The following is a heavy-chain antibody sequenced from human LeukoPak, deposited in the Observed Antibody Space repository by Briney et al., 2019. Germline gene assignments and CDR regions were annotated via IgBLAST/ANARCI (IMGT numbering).Heavy chain of an antibody. V-gene: IGHV1-69*01. Sequence: SVKVSCKASGGSFSKYVITWVRQAPGQGLEWMGGIMFTFGTTKYAQRFQGRVTISADESTSTAYMEVSSLRSEDTAVYYCARIAYCGADCHAFDVWGQGTMVIVSS. J-gene: IGHJ3*01. CDR2: IMFTFGTT. CDR3: ARIAYCGADCHAFDV. D-gene: IGHD2-21*01. CDR1: GGSFSKYV.